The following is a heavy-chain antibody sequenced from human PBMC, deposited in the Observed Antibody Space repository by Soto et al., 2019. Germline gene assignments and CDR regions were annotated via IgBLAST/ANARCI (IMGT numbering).Heavy chain of an antibody. CDR2: IFYSGST. V-gene: IGHV4-59*01. D-gene: IGHD6-19*01. J-gene: IGHJ6*02. CDR3: ARESSSGWYGMDV. CDR1: GGSTSHYY. Sequence: SETLSLTCTVSGGSTSHYYWNWIRQPPGKGLEWIGYIFYSGSTNYNPSLKSRVTISVDPSKNQFSLSLSSVTTADTAIYYCARESSSGWYGMDVWGQGITVTVSS.